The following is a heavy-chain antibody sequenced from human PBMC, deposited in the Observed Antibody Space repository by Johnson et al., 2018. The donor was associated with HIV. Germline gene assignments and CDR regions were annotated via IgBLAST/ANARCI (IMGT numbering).Heavy chain of an antibody. V-gene: IGHV3-30*14. J-gene: IGHJ3*02. Sequence: MQLVESGGGVVQPGRSLRLSCAASGFTFSSYAMHWVRQAPGKGLEWVAVISYDGSNKYYADSVKGRFTISRDNSKNTLFLQINSLRAEDTAVYYCAKDKDAFDIWGQGTIVTVSS. CDR3: AKDKDAFDI. CDR1: GFTFSSYA. CDR2: ISYDGSNK.